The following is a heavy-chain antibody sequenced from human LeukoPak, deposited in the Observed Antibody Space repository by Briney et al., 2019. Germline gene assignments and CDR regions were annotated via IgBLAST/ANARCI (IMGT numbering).Heavy chain of an antibody. CDR1: GGTFSSYA. Sequence: ASVKVSCKASGGTFSSYAISWVRQAPGQGLEWMGWINPNSGGTNYAQKFQGRVTMTRDTSISTAYMELSRLRSDDTAVYYCARGELELRFRWFDPWGQGTLVTVSS. D-gene: IGHD1-7*01. V-gene: IGHV1-2*02. CDR3: ARGELELRFRWFDP. CDR2: INPNSGGT. J-gene: IGHJ5*02.